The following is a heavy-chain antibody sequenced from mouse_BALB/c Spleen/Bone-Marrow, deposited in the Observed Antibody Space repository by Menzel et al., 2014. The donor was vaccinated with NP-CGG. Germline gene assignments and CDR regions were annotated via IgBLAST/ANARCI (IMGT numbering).Heavy chain of an antibody. CDR2: INSNGGST. D-gene: IGHD1-1*01. Sequence: EVKLVESGGGLVQPGGSLKLSCAASGFTFSSYGMSWARQTPDKRLELVATINSNGGSTYYPDSVKGRFTISRDNAKNTLYLQMSSLKSEDTAMYYCARDGSSYEGNYFDYWGQGTTLTVSS. CDR1: GFTFSSYG. J-gene: IGHJ2*01. V-gene: IGHV5-6-3*01. CDR3: ARDGSSYEGNYFDY.